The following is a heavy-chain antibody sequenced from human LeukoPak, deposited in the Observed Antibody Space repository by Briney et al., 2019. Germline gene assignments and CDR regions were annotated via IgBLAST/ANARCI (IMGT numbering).Heavy chain of an antibody. CDR2: INSDGSST. D-gene: IGHD3-10*01. CDR1: GFTFSSYW. CDR3: ARVSGPGMNEYFHL. Sequence: PGGSLRLSCAASGFTFSSYWMHWVRQAPGKGLVWVSRINSDGSSTSYADSVKGRFAISRDNAKNTLYLQMNSLRAEDTAVYYCARVSGPGMNEYFHLWGQGTLVTVSS. J-gene: IGHJ1*01. V-gene: IGHV3-74*01.